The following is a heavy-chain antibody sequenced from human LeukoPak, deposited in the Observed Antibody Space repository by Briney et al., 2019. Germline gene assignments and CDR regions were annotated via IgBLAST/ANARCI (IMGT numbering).Heavy chain of an antibody. D-gene: IGHD1-14*01. Sequence: PSGTPSLTCAVSGDSISSSHWWGWVRQPPGKGLEWIGEIYHSGSTYYNPSLKSRVTISVDRSKNQFSLKVSSVTAADTAVYYCAREGLAQPEGILVWGQGTLVTVSS. CDR1: GDSISSSHW. CDR3: AREGLAQPEGILV. J-gene: IGHJ4*02. CDR2: IYHSGST. V-gene: IGHV4-4*02.